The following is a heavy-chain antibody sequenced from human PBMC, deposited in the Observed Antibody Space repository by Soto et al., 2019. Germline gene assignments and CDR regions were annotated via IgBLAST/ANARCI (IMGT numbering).Heavy chain of an antibody. CDR3: ARHSSGWYFDY. CDR2: ISGSGGST. V-gene: IGHV3-23*01. D-gene: IGHD6-19*01. J-gene: IGHJ4*02. Sequence: EVQLLESGGGLVQPGGSLRLSCAASGFTFSSYAINWVRQAPGKGLEWVSVISGSGGSTYNADSVKGRFTISRDNSKNTLYLQMNSLRAEDTAVYYCARHSSGWYFDYWGQGTLVTVSS. CDR1: GFTFSSYA.